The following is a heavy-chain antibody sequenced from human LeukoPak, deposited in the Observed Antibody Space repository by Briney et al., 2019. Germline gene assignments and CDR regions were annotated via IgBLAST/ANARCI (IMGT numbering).Heavy chain of an antibody. Sequence: GASVKVSCKASGYTFTGYYMHWVRQAPGQGLEWMGRINPNSGGTNYAQKFQGRVTMTRDTSINTAYMELSRLRSDDTAVYYCARVSGETRWYFDLWGRGTLVTVSS. J-gene: IGHJ2*01. CDR1: GYTFTGYY. CDR2: INPNSGGT. V-gene: IGHV1-2*06. D-gene: IGHD1-14*01. CDR3: ARVSGETRWYFDL.